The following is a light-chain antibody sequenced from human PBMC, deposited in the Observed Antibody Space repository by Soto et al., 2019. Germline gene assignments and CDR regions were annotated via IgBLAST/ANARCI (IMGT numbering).Light chain of an antibody. J-gene: IGKJ5*01. Sequence: IVLTQSPSTMSFSPWERSALSFLASERVSSSYVAWYQMKAGLAPRLLIHDASTRASGIPDRFRGSKSGTDFTLTIRGLEAEDAALYYCQQYGSSPITFGQGTRLEIK. CDR2: DAS. CDR3: QQYGSSPIT. CDR1: ERVSSSY. V-gene: IGKV3D-20*01.